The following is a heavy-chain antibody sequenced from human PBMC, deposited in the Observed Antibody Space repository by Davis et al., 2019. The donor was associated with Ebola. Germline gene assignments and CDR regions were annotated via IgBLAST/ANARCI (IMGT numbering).Heavy chain of an antibody. CDR1: GFSFSTYS. V-gene: IGHV4-34*01. Sequence: MPGGSLRLSCAASGFSFSTYSMHWVRQPPGKGLEWIGEINHSGSTNYNPSLKSRVTISVDTSKNQFSLKLSSVTAADTAVYYCARGRRYSYGPPRYWGQGTLVTVSS. CDR3: ARGRRYSYGPPRY. D-gene: IGHD5-18*01. J-gene: IGHJ4*02. CDR2: INHSGST.